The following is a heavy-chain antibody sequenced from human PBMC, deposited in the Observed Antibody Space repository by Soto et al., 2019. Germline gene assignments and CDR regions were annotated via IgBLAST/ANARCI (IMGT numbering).Heavy chain of an antibody. CDR1: GYTFTNYG. Sequence: ASVKVSCKASGYTFTNYGVSWVRQAPGQGLEWVGWISAYNGDTKYAQKFQGRVTMTTDTSTTTAYMELRTLRSDDTAVYYCATDHCSSARCYTSNWCDPWGQGTLVTVSS. D-gene: IGHD2-2*02. V-gene: IGHV1-18*01. J-gene: IGHJ5*02. CDR3: ATDHCSSARCYTSNWCDP. CDR2: ISAYNGDT.